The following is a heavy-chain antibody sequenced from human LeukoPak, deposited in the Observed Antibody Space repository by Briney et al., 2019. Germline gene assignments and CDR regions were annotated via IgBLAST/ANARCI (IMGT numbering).Heavy chain of an antibody. CDR1: GFTFSSYG. CDR3: ASLIAAAGRDY. J-gene: IGHJ4*02. Sequence: GRSLRLSCAASGFTFSSYGMHWVRQAPGKGLEWVAVISYDGSNKYYADSVKGRFTISRDNSKNTLYLQMNSLRAEDTAVYYCASLIAAAGRDYWGQGTLVTVSS. CDR2: ISYDGSNK. D-gene: IGHD6-13*01. V-gene: IGHV3-30*03.